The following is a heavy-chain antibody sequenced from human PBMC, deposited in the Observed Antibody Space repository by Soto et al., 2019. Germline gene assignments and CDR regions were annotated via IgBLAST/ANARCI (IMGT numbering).Heavy chain of an antibody. CDR3: ADIGGYDSVVGAY. D-gene: IGHD3-16*01. J-gene: IGHJ4*02. V-gene: IGHV3-33*05. CDR2: ISFNGKNT. CDR1: GFTFSAHG. Sequence: GGSLRLSCAASGFTFSAHGMHWVRQAPGKGLEWVTFISFNGKNTDYADSVKGRFTVSRDNARNTLYLQMNSLRAEDTAVYYCADIGGYDSVVGAYWGQGALVTVSS.